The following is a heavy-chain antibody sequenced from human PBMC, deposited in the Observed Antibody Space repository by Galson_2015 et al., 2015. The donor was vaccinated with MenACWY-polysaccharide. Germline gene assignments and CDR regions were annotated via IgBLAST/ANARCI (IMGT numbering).Heavy chain of an antibody. CDR3: ARVSMPTYFDY. V-gene: IGHV3-7*01. D-gene: IGHD2-2*01. Sequence: SLRLSCAASGSTFSSCWMGWVRQPPGKRLEWVANIRQDGNEKYYLDSVKGRFTISRDNAKSSLYLQMNSLRAEDTAVYYCARVSMPTYFDYWGQGTLATVSS. CDR2: IRQDGNEK. CDR1: GSTFSSCW. J-gene: IGHJ4*02.